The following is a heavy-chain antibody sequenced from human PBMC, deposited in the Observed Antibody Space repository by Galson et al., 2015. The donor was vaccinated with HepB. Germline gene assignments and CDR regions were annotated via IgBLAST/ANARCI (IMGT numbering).Heavy chain of an antibody. CDR2: MNPNSGNS. CDR1: GYTFINYD. CDR3: AKSKVLLSTGLQVLDH. J-gene: IGHJ4*02. D-gene: IGHD2/OR15-2a*01. Sequence: SVKVSCKASGYTFINYDINWVRQTAGQALEWMGWMNPNSGNSGFAKKFQGRLYLSRNTSINTAYMELSSLRSEDTAVYFCAKSKVLLSTGLQVLDHWGQGSLVTVSS. V-gene: IGHV1-8*01.